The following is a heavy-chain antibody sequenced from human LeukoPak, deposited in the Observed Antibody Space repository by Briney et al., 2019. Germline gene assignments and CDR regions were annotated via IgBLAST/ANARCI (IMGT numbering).Heavy chain of an antibody. J-gene: IGHJ6*04. Sequence: GGSLRLSCAASGFTFASYAMSWVRLAPGKGLEWVSSILGSGGGDTTYYADSVQGRFTISRDNSKNTLYLQMNSLRAEDTAVYYCAKDSLGSFRITIFGVVEDVWGKGTTVTVSS. CDR1: GFTFASYA. D-gene: IGHD3-3*01. CDR2: ILGSGGGDTT. V-gene: IGHV3-23*01. CDR3: AKDSLGSFRITIFGVVEDV.